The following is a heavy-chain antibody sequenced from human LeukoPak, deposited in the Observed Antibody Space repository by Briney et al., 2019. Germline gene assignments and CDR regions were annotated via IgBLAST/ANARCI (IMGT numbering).Heavy chain of an antibody. CDR1: GFTSSSYW. CDR3: VRGRGSYGWFDP. D-gene: IGHD3-10*01. J-gene: IGHJ5*02. Sequence: GGSLRLFCAASGFTSSSYWMHWVRQVPGKGLVWVSRISGDGTARNYADSVKGRFTISRDDAKNTVDLQMNSLRGEDTAVYYCVRGRGSYGWFDPWGQGTLVTVSS. CDR2: ISGDGTAR. V-gene: IGHV3-74*01.